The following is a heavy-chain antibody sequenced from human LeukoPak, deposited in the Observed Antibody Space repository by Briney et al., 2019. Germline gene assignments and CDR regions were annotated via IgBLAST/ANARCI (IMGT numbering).Heavy chain of an antibody. V-gene: IGHV3-7*01. Sequence: GGSLRLSCAASGFTVSSNYMNWVRQAPGKGLEWVANIKQDGSEKYYVDSVKGRFTISRDNAKNSLYLQVNSLRAEDTAVYYCARNQRRLDYWGQGTLVTVSS. CDR3: ARNQRRLDY. CDR2: IKQDGSEK. D-gene: IGHD1-14*01. CDR1: GFTVSSNY. J-gene: IGHJ4*02.